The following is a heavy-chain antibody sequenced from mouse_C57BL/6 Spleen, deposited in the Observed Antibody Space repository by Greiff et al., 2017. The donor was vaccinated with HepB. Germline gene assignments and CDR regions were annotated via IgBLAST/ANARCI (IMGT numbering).Heavy chain of an antibody. CDR3: ARWGGYAMDY. Sequence: VQLQQSGAELARPGASVKLSCKASGFTFTSYGISWVKQSTEQGLEWIGEIYPRSGNTYYNAKFKGKATLTADKSSSTAYMELRSLTSEDTAVYFCARWGGYAMDYWGQGTSVTVSS. CDR1: GFTFTSYG. CDR2: IYPRSGNT. V-gene: IGHV1-81*01. J-gene: IGHJ4*01.